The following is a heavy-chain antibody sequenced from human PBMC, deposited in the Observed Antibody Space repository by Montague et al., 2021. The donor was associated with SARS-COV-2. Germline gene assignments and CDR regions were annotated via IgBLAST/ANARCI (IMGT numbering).Heavy chain of an antibody. Sequence: FRSLSFSASGFTFDDYVMHWVRQAPGKGLEWVSGIGWRSGSIGYADSVKGRFTISRDNAKNSLYLQMNSLRAEDTALHHCAKGQKIQWLVFNSAPDWFDPWGQGTLVTVSS. CDR3: AKGQKIQWLVFNSAPDWFDP. J-gene: IGHJ5*02. CDR1: GFTFDDYV. V-gene: IGHV3-9*01. CDR2: IGWRSGSI. D-gene: IGHD5-12*01.